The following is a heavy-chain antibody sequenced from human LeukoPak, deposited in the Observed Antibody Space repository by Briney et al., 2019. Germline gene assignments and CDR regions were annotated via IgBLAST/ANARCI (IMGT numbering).Heavy chain of an antibody. V-gene: IGHV4-4*02. Sequence: PSETLSLTCAVSGVSISSSNWWSWVRQPPGKGLEWIGEMFHSGSTNYNPSLESRVTVSVDTSENQFSLKLSSVTAADTAVYYCARRNTGTYAAYFDLWGRGTLVTVSS. CDR2: MFHSGST. J-gene: IGHJ2*01. CDR3: ARRNTGTYAAYFDL. CDR1: GVSISSSNW. D-gene: IGHD4-11*01.